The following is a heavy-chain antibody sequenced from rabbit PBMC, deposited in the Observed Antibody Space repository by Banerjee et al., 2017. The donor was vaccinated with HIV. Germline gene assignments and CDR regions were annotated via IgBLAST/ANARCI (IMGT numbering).Heavy chain of an antibody. CDR1: GFDFSSSY. V-gene: IGHV1S40*01. CDR2: IYDGSSGAS. J-gene: IGHJ2*01. Sequence: QSLEESGGDLVKPGASLTLTCTASGFDFSSSYMWWVRQAPGKGLEWIACIYDGSSGASNYANWAKGRFTISKTSSTTVILQMTSLTAADTATYFCARRSYYGYGFDPWGPGTLVTVS. CDR3: ARRSYYGYGFDP. D-gene: IGHD8-1*01.